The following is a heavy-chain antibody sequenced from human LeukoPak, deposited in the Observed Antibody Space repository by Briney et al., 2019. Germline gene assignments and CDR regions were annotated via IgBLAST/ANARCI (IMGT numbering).Heavy chain of an antibody. V-gene: IGHV3-23*01. CDR2: ISGGGSTI. D-gene: IGHD5-18*01. J-gene: IGHJ4*02. CDR1: GFRINNFA. CDR3: AKAAMDTTYFDS. Sequence: GGSLRLSCAASGFRINNFAMSWVRQAPGKGLGLVSVISGGGSTIFYADSVKGRFTVSRDNSGYTLFLQMHSLRADDTAQYYSAKAAMDTTYFDSWGQGTLVTVSS.